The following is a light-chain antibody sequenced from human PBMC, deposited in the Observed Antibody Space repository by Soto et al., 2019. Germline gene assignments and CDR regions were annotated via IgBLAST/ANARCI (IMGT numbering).Light chain of an antibody. CDR3: QQYKSTLPFT. Sequence: DIVMTQSPDSLAVSLGERATINCKSSQSVLYSSNNKNYLAWYQQKPGQPPKLLIYWASTRESGVPDRFSGSGSGTDFTLTTSSLQTEDVAVYYCQQYKSTLPFTFGQGTKLEIK. J-gene: IGKJ2*01. V-gene: IGKV4-1*01. CDR1: QSVLYSSNNKNY. CDR2: WAS.